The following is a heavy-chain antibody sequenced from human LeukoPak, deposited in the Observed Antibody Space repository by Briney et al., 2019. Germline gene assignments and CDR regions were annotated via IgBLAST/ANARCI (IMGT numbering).Heavy chain of an antibody. J-gene: IGHJ4*02. V-gene: IGHV1-2*02. Sequence: ASVKVSCKASGYTFTGYYMHWVRQAPGQGLEWMGWINPNSGGTNYAQKFQGRVTMTRDTSISTAYMELSRLRSDDTAVYYCARLEGHGEWLGNYYFDYWGQGTLVTVSS. CDR2: INPNSGGT. CDR1: GYTFTGYY. D-gene: IGHD6-19*01. CDR3: ARLEGHGEWLGNYYFDY.